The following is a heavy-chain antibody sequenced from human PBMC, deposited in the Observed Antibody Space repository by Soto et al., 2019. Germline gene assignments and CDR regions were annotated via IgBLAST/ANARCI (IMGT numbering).Heavy chain of an antibody. J-gene: IGHJ4*02. D-gene: IGHD5-18*01. Sequence: ASGPTLVNPTETLTLTCTVSGFSLSNARMGVSWIRQPPGKALEWLAHIFSNDEKSYSTSLKSRLTISKDTSKSQVVLTMTNMDPVDTATYYCARIRYSYGFDYFDYWGQGTLVTVSS. CDR2: IFSNDEK. CDR3: ARIRYSYGFDYFDY. V-gene: IGHV2-26*01. CDR1: GFSLSNARMG.